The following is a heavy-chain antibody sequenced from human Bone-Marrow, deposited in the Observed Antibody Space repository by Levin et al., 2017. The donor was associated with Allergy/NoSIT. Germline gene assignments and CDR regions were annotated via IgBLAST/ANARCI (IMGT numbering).Heavy chain of an antibody. CDR3: ARPSVATSGPFDS. J-gene: IGHJ5*01. D-gene: IGHD6-13*01. CDR2: INSDGSDI. Sequence: VASVKVSCAASGLTFSSDWMHWVRQAPGKGLVGVSRINSDGSDISYADSVKGRFTISRDNAKNTLYLQMNSLRAEDTAVYYCARPSVATSGPFDSWGQGTLVTVSS. CDR1: GLTFSSDW. V-gene: IGHV3-74*01.